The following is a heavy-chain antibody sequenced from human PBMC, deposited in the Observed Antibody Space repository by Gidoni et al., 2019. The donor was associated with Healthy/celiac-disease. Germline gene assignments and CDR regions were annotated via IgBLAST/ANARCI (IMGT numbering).Heavy chain of an antibody. Sequence: EVQLVESGGGLVQPGGSLRLSCSASGFTFSSYAMHWVRQAPGKGMEYVSAISSNGGSTYYADSVKGRFTISRDNSKNTLYLQMSSLRAEDTAVYYCVKDGNAAYFDYWGQGTLVTVSS. D-gene: IGHD1-26*01. CDR3: VKDGNAAYFDY. V-gene: IGHV3-64D*06. J-gene: IGHJ4*02. CDR1: GFTFSSYA. CDR2: ISSNGGST.